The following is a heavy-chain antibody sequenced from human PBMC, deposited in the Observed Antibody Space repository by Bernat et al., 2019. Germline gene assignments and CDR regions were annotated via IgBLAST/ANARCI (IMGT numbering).Heavy chain of an antibody. CDR1: GFTFSSYA. Sequence: EVQLVESGGGLVQPGGSLRLSCAASGFTFSSYAMSWVRQAPGKGLEWVSTISSSGSSTYYADSVKGRFTISRDNSKNTLYLQMNSLRAEDTAVYYCAKPSLVMITFGSFDYWGQGTLVTVSS. J-gene: IGHJ4*02. CDR3: AKPSLVMITFGSFDY. D-gene: IGHD3-16*01. CDR2: ISSSGSST. V-gene: IGHV3-23*04.